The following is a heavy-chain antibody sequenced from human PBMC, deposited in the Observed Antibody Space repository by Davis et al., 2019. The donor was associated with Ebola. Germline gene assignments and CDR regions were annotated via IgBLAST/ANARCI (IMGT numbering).Heavy chain of an antibody. V-gene: IGHV3-23*01. CDR3: AKDLGIAVAGWGFDY. CDR2: ISGSGGST. D-gene: IGHD6-19*01. CDR1: GVTFSSYD. Sequence: GESLKISCAASGVTFSSYDMSWVRQAPGKGLEWVSAISGSGGSTYYAESVKGRFTISRDNSKNTLYLQMNSLRAEDTAVYYCAKDLGIAVAGWGFDYWGQGTLVTVSS. J-gene: IGHJ4*02.